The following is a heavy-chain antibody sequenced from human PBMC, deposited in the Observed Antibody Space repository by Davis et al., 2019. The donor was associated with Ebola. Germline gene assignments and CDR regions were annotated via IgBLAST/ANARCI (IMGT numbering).Heavy chain of an antibody. CDR1: GFTFSSYG. Sequence: GESLKISCAASGFTFSSYGMHWVRQAPGKGLEWVAVIWYDGSNKYYADSVKGRFTISRDNSKNTLYLQMNSLRAEDTAVYYCAKEMATIEYYFDYWGQGTLVTVSS. CDR2: IWYDGSNK. V-gene: IGHV3-33*06. J-gene: IGHJ4*02. CDR3: AKEMATIEYYFDY. D-gene: IGHD5-24*01.